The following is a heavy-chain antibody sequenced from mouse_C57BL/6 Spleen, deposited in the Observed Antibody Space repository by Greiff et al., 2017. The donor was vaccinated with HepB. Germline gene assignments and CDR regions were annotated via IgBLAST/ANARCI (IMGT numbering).Heavy chain of an antibody. Sequence: EVKLVESEGGLVQPGSSMKLSCTASGFTFSAYYMAWVRQVPEKGLEWVANINYDGSSTSYLESLKSRFIISRDNAKNILYLQMNSRKSEDTATYDYARDKPGYFHVWGTATTVTGSS. CDR1: GFTFSAYY. CDR2: INYDGSST. J-gene: IGHJ1*03. V-gene: IGHV5-16*01. CDR3: ARDKPGYFHV.